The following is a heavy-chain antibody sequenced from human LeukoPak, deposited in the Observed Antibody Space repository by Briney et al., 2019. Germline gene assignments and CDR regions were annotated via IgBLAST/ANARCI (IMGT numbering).Heavy chain of an antibody. CDR2: ISGSGGST. CDR3: AKGYYDYVWGSYYFDY. CDR1: GFTFSSYA. J-gene: IGHJ4*02. D-gene: IGHD3-16*01. Sequence: GGSLRLSCAASGFTFSSYAMSWVRQAPGKGLEWVSAISGSGGSTYYADSVKGRFTISRDNSRDTLYLQMNSLRAEDTAVYYCAKGYYDYVWGSYYFDYWGQGSLVTVSS. V-gene: IGHV3-23*01.